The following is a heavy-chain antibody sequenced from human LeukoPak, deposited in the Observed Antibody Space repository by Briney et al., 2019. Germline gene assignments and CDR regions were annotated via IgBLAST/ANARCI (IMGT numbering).Heavy chain of an antibody. J-gene: IGHJ4*02. CDR2: ISGSGGST. Sequence: GGSLRLSCAASGFSFSNHSMNWVRQAPGKGLEWVSGISGSGGSTFHADSVKGRVTISRDNSKNTLYVEINTLRADDTAVYYCVRYASGWYSPFDYWGQGILVTVSS. CDR3: VRYASGWYSPFDY. CDR1: GFSFSNHS. D-gene: IGHD6-19*01. V-gene: IGHV3-23*01.